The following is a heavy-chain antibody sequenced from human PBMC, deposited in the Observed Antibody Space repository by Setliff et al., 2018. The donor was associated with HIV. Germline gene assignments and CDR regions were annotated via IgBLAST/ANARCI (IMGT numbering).Heavy chain of an antibody. D-gene: IGHD1-26*01. CDR2: TNHGGVT. J-gene: IGHJ2*01. Sequence: SETLSLTCAVYGGSFSGYYWSWIRQPPGRGLEWIGHTNHGGVTNYNPSLKSRITVSVDRSKNQFSLKLTSVTAADTALYYCARVPPFSGSNFSWYFDLWGRGTLVTVSS. V-gene: IGHV4-34*01. CDR3: ARVPPFSGSNFSWYFDL. CDR1: GGSFSGYY.